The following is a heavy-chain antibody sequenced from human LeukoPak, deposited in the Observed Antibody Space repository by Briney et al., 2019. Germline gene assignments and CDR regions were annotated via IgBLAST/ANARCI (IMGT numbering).Heavy chain of an antibody. V-gene: IGHV3-11*04. CDR3: ARRVIADRSAFDI. CDR1: GFTFSDYY. Sequence: GGSLRLSCAASGFTFSDYYMSWIRQAPGKGLEGVSYISSSGSTIYYADSVKGRFTISRDNAKNSLYLQMNSLRAEDTAVYYCARRVIADRSAFDIWGQGTMVTVSS. D-gene: IGHD2-21*01. J-gene: IGHJ3*02. CDR2: ISSSGSTI.